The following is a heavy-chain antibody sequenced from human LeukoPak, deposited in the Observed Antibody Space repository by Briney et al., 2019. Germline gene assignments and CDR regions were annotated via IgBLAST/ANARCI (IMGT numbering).Heavy chain of an antibody. CDR2: IIPILGIA. CDR3: ARASARYSYGALEY. J-gene: IGHJ4*02. V-gene: IGHV1-69*02. CDR1: GGTFSSYT. D-gene: IGHD5-18*01. Sequence: AASVMVSCKASGGTFSSYTISWVRQAPGQGLEWMGRIIPILGIANYAQKFQGRVTITADKSTSTAYMELSSLRSEDTAVYYCARASARYSYGALEYWGQGTLVTVSS.